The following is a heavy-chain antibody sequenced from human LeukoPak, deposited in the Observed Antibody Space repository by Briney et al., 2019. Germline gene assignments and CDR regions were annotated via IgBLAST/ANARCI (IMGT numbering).Heavy chain of an antibody. CDR3: ARDQDPDYGGTFYYYYGMDV. J-gene: IGHJ6*02. D-gene: IGHD4-17*01. V-gene: IGHV1-69*01. CDR1: GGAFSTYG. CDR2: IIPIFDET. Sequence: ASVKVSCKASGGAFSTYGFHWVRQAPGQRPEWMGGIIPIFDETNYAQKFQDRITITADESTSTAYVELRSLTSEDTAVYYCARDQDPDYGGTFYYYYGMDVWGQGTTVTVSS.